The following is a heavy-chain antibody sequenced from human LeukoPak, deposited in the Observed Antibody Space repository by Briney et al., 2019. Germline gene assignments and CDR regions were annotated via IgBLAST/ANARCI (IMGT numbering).Heavy chain of an antibody. J-gene: IGHJ4*02. CDR3: AREWERNFDY. CDR2: ISGYNGDK. D-gene: IGHD1-26*01. CDR1: GYSFTNYG. V-gene: IGHV1-18*04. Sequence: ASAKVSCKASGYSFTNYGISWVRQAPGQGLEWMGWISGYNGDKKFAQSVQDRVTMTIDKSTRTAYMEMKTLRSDDTATYFCAREWERNFDYWGQGTLVTVSS.